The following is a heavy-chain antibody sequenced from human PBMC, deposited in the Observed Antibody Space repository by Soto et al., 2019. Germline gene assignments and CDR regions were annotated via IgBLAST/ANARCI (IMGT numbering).Heavy chain of an antibody. D-gene: IGHD5-18*01. J-gene: IGHJ6*02. CDR1: GGSFAYT. CDR3: ARLHSHGTYGMDV. V-gene: IGHV1-69*13. CDR2: IIPIFGTT. Sequence: SVKVSCKASGGSFAYTLSWVRQAPGQGLEWMGGIIPIFGTTNYAQKFQGRVTITADESTKTAYMELSTLRSEDTAVYYCARLHSHGTYGMDVWGQGTTVTVSS.